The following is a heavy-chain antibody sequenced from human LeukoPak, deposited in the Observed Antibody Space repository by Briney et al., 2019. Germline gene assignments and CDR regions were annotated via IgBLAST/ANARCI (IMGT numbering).Heavy chain of an antibody. CDR1: GFTFSSYS. CDR3: ARVRYCGGDCLNYFDY. Sequence: GGSLRLSCAASGFTFSSYSMNWVRQAPGKGLEWVSSISSSSSYIYYADSVKGRFTISRDNAKNSLYLQMNSLRAEDTAVYYCARVRYCGGDCLNYFDYWGQGTLVTVSS. J-gene: IGHJ4*02. V-gene: IGHV3-21*01. D-gene: IGHD2-21*02. CDR2: ISSSSSYI.